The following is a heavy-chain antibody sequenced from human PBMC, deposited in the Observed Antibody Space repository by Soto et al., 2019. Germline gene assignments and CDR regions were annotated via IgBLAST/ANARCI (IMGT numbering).Heavy chain of an antibody. Sequence: PGESLKISCKGSGYSFTSYWISWVRQMPGKGLEWMGRIDPSDSYTNYSPSFQGHVTISADKSISTAYLQWSSLKASDTAMYYCARITGTTPRAYYYYYYGMDVWGQGTTVTVSS. CDR3: ARITGTTPRAYYYYYYGMDV. D-gene: IGHD1-7*01. J-gene: IGHJ6*02. V-gene: IGHV5-10-1*01. CDR2: IDPSDSYT. CDR1: GYSFTSYW.